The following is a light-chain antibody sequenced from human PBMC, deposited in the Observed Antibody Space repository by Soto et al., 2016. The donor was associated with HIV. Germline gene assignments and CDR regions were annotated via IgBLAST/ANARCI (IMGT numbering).Light chain of an antibody. CDR2: LGS. CDR1: QSLLHSNGYNY. Sequence: DIVMTQSPLSLPVTPGEPASISCRSSQSLLHSNGYNYLDWYLQKPGQSPQLLIYLGSNRASGVPDRFSGSGSGTDFTLKISRVEAEDVGVYYCMQALQAWTFGQRDQRWKSN. J-gene: IGKJ1*01. CDR3: MQALQAWT. V-gene: IGKV2-28*01.